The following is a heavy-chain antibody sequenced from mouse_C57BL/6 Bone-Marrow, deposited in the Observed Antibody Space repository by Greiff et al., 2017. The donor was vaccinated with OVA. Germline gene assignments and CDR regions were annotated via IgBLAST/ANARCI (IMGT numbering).Heavy chain of an antibody. Sequence: EVMLVESEGGLVQPGSSMKLSCTASGFTFSDYYMAWVRQVPEKGLEWVANINYDGSSTYYLDSLKSRFIISRDNAKNILYLQMSSLKSEDTATYYCARERDYGSSYWYVDVWGTGTTVTVSS. CDR1: GFTFSDYY. J-gene: IGHJ1*03. CDR2: INYDGSST. V-gene: IGHV5-16*01. CDR3: ARERDYGSSYWYVDV. D-gene: IGHD1-1*01.